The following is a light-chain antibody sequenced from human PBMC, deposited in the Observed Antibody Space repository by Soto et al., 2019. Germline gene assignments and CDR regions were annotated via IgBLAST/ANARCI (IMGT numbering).Light chain of an antibody. CDR2: TND. Sequence: QSVLAQPPSVSGTPGQRLTISCSGGTSNIGSNNVYWYQQLPGAAPKLLIYTNDQRPSGVPERFSGSRSGTSASLAISDLRSEDEGDYFCAAWDDSLRGVMFGGRTQLTVL. CDR1: TSNIGSNN. J-gene: IGLJ3*02. V-gene: IGLV1-47*02. CDR3: AAWDDSLRGVM.